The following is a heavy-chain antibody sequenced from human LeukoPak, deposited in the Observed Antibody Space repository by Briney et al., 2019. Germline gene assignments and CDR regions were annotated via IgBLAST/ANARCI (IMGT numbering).Heavy chain of an antibody. CDR3: ARDTFTNGYYGAYYYYMDV. Sequence: ASVKVSCKASGYTFTSYGISWVRQAPGQGLEWMGWISAYNGNTNYAQKLQGRVTMTTDTSTSTAYMELRNLRSDDTAVYYCARDTFTNGYYGAYYYYMDVWGQGTTVTVSS. CDR1: GYTFTSYG. V-gene: IGHV1-18*01. D-gene: IGHD2-8*01. CDR2: ISAYNGNT. J-gene: IGHJ6*03.